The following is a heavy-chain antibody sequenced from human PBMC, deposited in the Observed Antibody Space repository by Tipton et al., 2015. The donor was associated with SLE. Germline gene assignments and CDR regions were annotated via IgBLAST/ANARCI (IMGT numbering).Heavy chain of an antibody. J-gene: IGHJ4*02. Sequence: TLSLTCTVSGGSISSGSYYWSWIRQPPGKGLEWIGYIYYSGSTNYNPSLKSRVTISVDTSKNQFSLKLSSVTAADTAVYYCARASAKADYYDSSGYSFYFDYWGQGTLVTVSS. CDR1: GGSISSGSYY. CDR3: ARASAKADYYDSSGYSFYFDY. CDR2: IYYSGST. D-gene: IGHD3-22*01. V-gene: IGHV4-61*01.